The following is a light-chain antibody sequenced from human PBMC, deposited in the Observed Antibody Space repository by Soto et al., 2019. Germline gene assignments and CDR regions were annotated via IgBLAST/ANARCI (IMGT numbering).Light chain of an antibody. CDR1: QSVSNSY. CDR2: GAS. V-gene: IGKV3-20*01. CDR3: QQYGDSPTT. J-gene: IGKJ2*01. Sequence: EIVLTQSPGTLSLSPGERATLSCRASQSVSNSYLAWYQQKPGQAPRLLIYGASSRATGIPDRFSGSGSGTDFTLTISRLEPEDFAVYYCQQYGDSPTTFGQGTKVDIK.